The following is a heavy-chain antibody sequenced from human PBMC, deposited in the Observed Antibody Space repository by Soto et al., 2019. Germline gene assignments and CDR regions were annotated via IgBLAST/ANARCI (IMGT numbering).Heavy chain of an antibody. D-gene: IGHD3-10*01. CDR3: ARDQGSSRYGLDV. CDR2: IWYDGTNK. CDR1: GFIFRNYG. J-gene: IGHJ6*02. V-gene: IGHV3-33*01. Sequence: QVQLMESGGGVVQPGRSLRLSCAASGFIFRNYGMHWVRQAPGKGLEWVAVIWYDGTNKYYADSVKGQFIISRDNSKDTLYLQMNSLRAEDTAVYYCARDQGSSRYGLDVWGQGTTVTVSS.